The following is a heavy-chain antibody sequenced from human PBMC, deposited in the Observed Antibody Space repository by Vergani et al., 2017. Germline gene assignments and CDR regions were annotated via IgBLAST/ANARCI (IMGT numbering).Heavy chain of an antibody. J-gene: IGHJ6*03. V-gene: IGHV4-59*01. D-gene: IGHD3-16*01. Sequence: QVQLQESGPGLVKPSETLSLTCTVSGGSISSYYWSWIRQPPGKGLEWIGYIYYRGSTNYNPSLKSRVTISVDPSKNPFSLELSSVPAADTAVYYRARGRDRLGYYYYMDVWGKGTTVTVSS. CDR2: IYYRGST. CDR3: ARGRDRLGYYYYMDV. CDR1: GGSISSYY.